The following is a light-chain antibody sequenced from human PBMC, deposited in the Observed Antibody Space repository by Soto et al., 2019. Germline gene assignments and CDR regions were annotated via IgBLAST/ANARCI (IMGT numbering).Light chain of an antibody. V-gene: IGLV2-14*01. J-gene: IGLJ1*01. Sequence: QSALTQPRSVSGSPGQSVTISCTRTSSDIGNYNYVSWYQQHPGKAPKLMIYEVSNRPSGVSNRFSGSKSGNTASLTISGLQAEDEADYYCSSYTSSSTLNYVFGTGTKVTVL. CDR3: SSYTSSSTLNYV. CDR2: EVS. CDR1: SSDIGNYNY.